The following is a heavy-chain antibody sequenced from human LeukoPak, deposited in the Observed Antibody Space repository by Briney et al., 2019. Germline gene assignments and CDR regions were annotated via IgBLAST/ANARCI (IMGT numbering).Heavy chain of an antibody. V-gene: IGHV7-4-1*02. CDR2: INTDTGNP. Sequence: ASGKVSCKASGYTFTDYPMNWVRQAPGQGLEWMGWINTDTGNPTYAQGFTGHYVFSLDTSVSTAYLQIISLKAEDTAVYYCARAGLTGSKVAFDVWGQGTMVTVSS. CDR1: GYTFTDYP. D-gene: IGHD1-20*01. CDR3: ARAGLTGSKVAFDV. J-gene: IGHJ3*01.